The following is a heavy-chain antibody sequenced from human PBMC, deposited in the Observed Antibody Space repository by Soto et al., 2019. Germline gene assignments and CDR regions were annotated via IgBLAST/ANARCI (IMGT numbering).Heavy chain of an antibody. CDR1: GGTFSSYA. D-gene: IGHD3-3*01. J-gene: IGHJ6*02. CDR2: SIPIFGTA. CDR3: ASKVSDFWSGYYTHYYYYYGMDV. Sequence: QVQLVQSGAEVKKPGSSVKVSCKASGGTFSSYAISWVRQAPGQGLEWMGGSIPIFGTANYAQTFQGRVTITADESTSTAYMELSSLRSEDTAVYYCASKVSDFWSGYYTHYYYYYGMDVWGQGTTVTVSS. V-gene: IGHV1-69*01.